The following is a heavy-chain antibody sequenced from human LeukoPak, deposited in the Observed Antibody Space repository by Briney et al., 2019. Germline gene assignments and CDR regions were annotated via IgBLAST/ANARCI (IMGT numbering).Heavy chain of an antibody. Sequence: ASVKVSCKVSGYTLTELSMHWVRQAPGKGLEWMGGFDPEDGETIYAQKFQGRVTMTRDTSTSTVYMELSSLRSEDTAVYYCARDSGLYYYYYYMDVWGKGTTVTISS. V-gene: IGHV1-24*01. CDR2: FDPEDGET. CDR3: ARDSGLYYYYYYMDV. J-gene: IGHJ6*03. CDR1: GYTLTELS. D-gene: IGHD3-10*01.